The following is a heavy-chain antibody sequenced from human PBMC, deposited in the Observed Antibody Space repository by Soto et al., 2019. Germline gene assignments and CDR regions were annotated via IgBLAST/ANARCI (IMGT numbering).Heavy chain of an antibody. Sequence: PGGSLRLSCAASRFTFSAYWMHWVRQAPGKGLVWVSRISTDGSTTTYADSVKGRFTISRDNAKNTLYLQMNSLRAEGTAVYYCASSGFSGWYYFDYWGQGTLVTVSS. J-gene: IGHJ4*02. V-gene: IGHV3-74*01. D-gene: IGHD6-19*01. CDR2: ISTDGSTT. CDR1: RFTFSAYW. CDR3: ASSGFSGWYYFDY.